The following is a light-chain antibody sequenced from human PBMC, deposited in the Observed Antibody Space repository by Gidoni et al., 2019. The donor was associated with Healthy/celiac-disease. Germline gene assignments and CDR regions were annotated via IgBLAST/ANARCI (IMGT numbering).Light chain of an antibody. Sequence: QSVLTQQPSASGTRGQRVTISCSGSSSNIGNNTVNWYQQLPGTAPKLLIYSNNQRPSGVPDRFPVSKSGTSASLAISGLQSEDEADYYCASLDDSLNGPVFGGGTTLTVL. J-gene: IGLJ2*01. CDR2: SNN. V-gene: IGLV1-44*01. CDR1: SSNIGNNT. CDR3: ASLDDSLNGPV.